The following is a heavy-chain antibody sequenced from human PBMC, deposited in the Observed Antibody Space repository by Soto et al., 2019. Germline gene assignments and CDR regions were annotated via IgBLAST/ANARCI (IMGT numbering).Heavy chain of an antibody. J-gene: IGHJ4*02. CDR3: ARDIGEMSAV. D-gene: IGHD3-10*01. CDR1: GFTFSSST. V-gene: IGHV3-21*06. Sequence: GGSLRLSCTDSGFTFSSSTMTWVRQGPGKGLEWVSSISSSSSYIYFADSLKGRFTISRDNAKNSLYLQMNSLRAEDTAVYYCARDIGEMSAVWGQGTQVTVSS. CDR2: ISSSSSYI.